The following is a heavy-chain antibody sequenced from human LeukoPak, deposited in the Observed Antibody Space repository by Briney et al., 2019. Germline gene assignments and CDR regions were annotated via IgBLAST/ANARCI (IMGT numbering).Heavy chain of an antibody. D-gene: IGHD5-24*01. Sequence: ASVKVSCKASGYTLTSYDINWVRQATGQGLEWMGWMNPNSGRTGYAQNFQGRITITRNTSISTAYLELSSLRSDDTAVYYCARDLGRDGYNPGGYWGQGTLVTVSS. V-gene: IGHV1-8*01. CDR1: GYTLTSYD. CDR3: ARDLGRDGYNPGGY. CDR2: MNPNSGRT. J-gene: IGHJ4*02.